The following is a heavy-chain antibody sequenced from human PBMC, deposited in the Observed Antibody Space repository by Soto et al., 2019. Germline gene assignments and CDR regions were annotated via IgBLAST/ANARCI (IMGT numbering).Heavy chain of an antibody. CDR2: IIPIFGTA. Sequence: QVQLVQSGAEVKKPGSSVKVSCKASGGTFSSYAISWVRQAPGQGLEWMGGIIPIFGTANYAQKFQGRVTSTADESTRTADMEMRSLRSEDTAAYYCARVVVVAATGEYFQHWGQGTLVTVSS. V-gene: IGHV1-69*01. CDR3: ARVVVVAATGEYFQH. CDR1: GGTFSSYA. J-gene: IGHJ1*01. D-gene: IGHD2-15*01.